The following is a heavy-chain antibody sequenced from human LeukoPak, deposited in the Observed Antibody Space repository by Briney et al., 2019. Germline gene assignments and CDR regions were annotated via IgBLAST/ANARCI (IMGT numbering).Heavy chain of an antibody. Sequence: GASVKVSCKASGYTFTGYYMHWVRQAPGQGLEWMGWINPNSGGTNYAQKFQGRVTMTRDTSISTAYMELSRLRSDDTAVYYCARQFGVVRAPSERIFDYWGQGTLVTVSS. V-gene: IGHV1-2*02. CDR2: INPNSGGT. J-gene: IGHJ4*02. D-gene: IGHD2-8*01. CDR1: GYTFTGYY. CDR3: ARQFGVVRAPSERIFDY.